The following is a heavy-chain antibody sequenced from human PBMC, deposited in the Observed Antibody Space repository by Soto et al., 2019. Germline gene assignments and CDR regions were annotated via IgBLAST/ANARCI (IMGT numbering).Heavy chain of an antibody. V-gene: IGHV1-2*02. D-gene: IGHD1-26*01. CDR1: GYTFTVYY. Sequence: ASVKVSCKASGYTFTVYYMHWVRQAPGQGLEWMGWINPKSGGTMYPQKFQGRVTMTWDTSISTAYIALTRLRSDDTAVYYCARDLAKGGGSAGFDYWGQGTLVTVSS. J-gene: IGHJ4*02. CDR3: ARDLAKGGGSAGFDY. CDR2: INPKSGGT.